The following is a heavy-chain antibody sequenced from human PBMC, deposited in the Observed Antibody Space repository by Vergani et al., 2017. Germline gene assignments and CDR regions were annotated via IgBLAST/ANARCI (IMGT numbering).Heavy chain of an antibody. CDR3: VRTRSGSCTGGSCYSGWFDP. CDR1: GYTFTNYA. CDR2: INSNSGNP. D-gene: IGHD2-15*01. Sequence: QVQLVQSGSEVKKPGASVKVSCRASGYTFTNYALNRVRQAPGQGPGWMGWINSNSGNPTYAQGFKGRFVFSLDSAVSTSYLQINSLQPEDTAVYYCVRTRSGSCTGGSCYSGWFDPWGQGTLVTVSS. V-gene: IGHV7-4-1*02. J-gene: IGHJ5*02.